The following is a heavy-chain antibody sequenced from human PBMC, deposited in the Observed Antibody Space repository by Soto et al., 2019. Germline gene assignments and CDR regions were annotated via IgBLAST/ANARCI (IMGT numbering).Heavy chain of an antibody. Sequence: SETLSLTCSVSGDSITSGGYSWSWIRQPPRRGLEWIGYIYHTGSASYSPSLKGRVTISVDKSKNQFSLSLNSVTAADPAMYYRASAHYGPSGYYVDPWGQGSLVTVTS. CDR3: ASAHYGPSGYYVDP. D-gene: IGHD3-22*01. CDR1: GDSITSGGYS. CDR2: IYHTGSA. V-gene: IGHV4-30-2*01. J-gene: IGHJ5*02.